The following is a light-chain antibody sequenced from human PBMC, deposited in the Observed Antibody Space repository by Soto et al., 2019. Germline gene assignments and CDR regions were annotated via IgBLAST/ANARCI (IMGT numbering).Light chain of an antibody. Sequence: QSVLTQPASVSGSPGQSITISCTGTSSDVGGYNYVSWYQQHPGKAPKLMIYDVSNRPSGVSNRFSGSKSGNTASLTISGLQAEDEADYDCSSYTSSSTPLWVFGTGTKLTVL. J-gene: IGLJ1*01. V-gene: IGLV2-14*01. CDR3: SSYTSSSTPLWV. CDR2: DVS. CDR1: SSDVGGYNY.